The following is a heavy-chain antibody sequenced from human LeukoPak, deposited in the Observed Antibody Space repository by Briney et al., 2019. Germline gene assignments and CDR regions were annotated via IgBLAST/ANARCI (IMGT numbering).Heavy chain of an antibody. CDR3: ARVAPDNWFDP. V-gene: IGHV4-31*03. Sequence: SETLSLTCTVSGGSISSGGYYWSWIRQHPGKGLEWIGYIYYGGSTYYNPSLKSRVTISVDTSKNQFSLKLSSVTAADTAVYYCARVAPDNWFDPWGQGTLVTVSS. J-gene: IGHJ5*02. D-gene: IGHD5-12*01. CDR2: IYYGGST. CDR1: GGSISSGGYY.